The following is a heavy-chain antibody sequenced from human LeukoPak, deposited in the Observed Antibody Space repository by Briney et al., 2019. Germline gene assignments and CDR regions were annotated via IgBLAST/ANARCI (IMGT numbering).Heavy chain of an antibody. V-gene: IGHV4-34*01. J-gene: IGHJ6*02. CDR1: GGSFSGYY. D-gene: IGHD2-2*01. Sequence: KPSETLSLTCAVYGGSFSGYYWSWIRQPPGKGLEWIGEFNHSGSTNYNPSLKSRVTISVDTSKNQFSVKLSSVSAADTAVYYCARGCPTSDIVVVSDEGGRGSAEHLYYGMDVWGQGTTVTVSS. CDR3: ARGCPTSDIVVVSDEGGRGSAEHLYYGMDV. CDR2: FNHSGST.